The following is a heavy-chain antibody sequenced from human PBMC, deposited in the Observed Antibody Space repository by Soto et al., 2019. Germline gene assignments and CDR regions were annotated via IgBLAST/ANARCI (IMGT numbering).Heavy chain of an antibody. V-gene: IGHV4-31*03. CDR3: ARERRQSYGSGSYYADY. Sequence: QVQLQESGPGLVKPSQTLSLTCTVSGGSISSGGYYWSWLRQDPGKGLEWIGYIYYSGSTYYNPSLESRVNISLDTSKNQFSLRLSSVTAADTAVYYCARERRQSYGSGSYYADYWGQGTLVTVSS. CDR1: GGSISSGGYY. CDR2: IYYSGST. J-gene: IGHJ4*02. D-gene: IGHD3-10*01.